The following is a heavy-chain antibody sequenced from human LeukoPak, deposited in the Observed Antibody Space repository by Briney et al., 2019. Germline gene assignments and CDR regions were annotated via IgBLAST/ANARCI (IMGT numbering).Heavy chain of an antibody. V-gene: IGHV1-2*02. D-gene: IGHD3-10*01. CDR2: INPNSGGT. J-gene: IGHJ4*02. CDR3: ARDPGGSGSFRHPSVDY. Sequence: GASVKVSCKASGYTFTGYYMHWVRQAPGQGLEWMGWINPNSGGTNYAQKFQGRVTMTRDTSISTAYMELSRLRSDDTAVYYCARDPGGSGSFRHPSVDYWGQGTLVTVSS. CDR1: GYTFTGYY.